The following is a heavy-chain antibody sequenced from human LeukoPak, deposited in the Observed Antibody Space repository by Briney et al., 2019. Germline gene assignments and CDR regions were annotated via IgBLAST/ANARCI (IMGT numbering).Heavy chain of an antibody. CDR2: MNPNSGNT. CDR1: GYTFTSYG. D-gene: IGHD2-2*01. Sequence: ASVKVSCKASGYTFTSYGINWVRQATGQGLEWMGWMNPNSGNTGYAQKFQGRVTMTRNTSISTAHMELSSLRSEDTAVYYCARVEVYCSSTSCYLGYNWFDPWGQGTLVTVSS. J-gene: IGHJ5*02. CDR3: ARVEVYCSSTSCYLGYNWFDP. V-gene: IGHV1-8*01.